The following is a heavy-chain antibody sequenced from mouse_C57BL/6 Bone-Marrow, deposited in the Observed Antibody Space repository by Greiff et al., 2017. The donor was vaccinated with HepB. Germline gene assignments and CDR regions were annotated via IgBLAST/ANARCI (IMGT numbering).Heavy chain of an antibody. J-gene: IGHJ4*01. CDR3: ASLGLRAMDY. V-gene: IGHV2-2*02. Sequence: VQLQESGPGLVQPSQCLSITCTVSGFSLTSYGVHWVRQAPGKGLEWLGVIWSGGSTDYNAAFISRLSISKDNSKSQVFFKMNSLQANDTAIYYCASLGLRAMDYWGQGTTVTVSS. CDR1: GFSLTSYG. CDR2: IWSGGST. D-gene: IGHD4-1*01.